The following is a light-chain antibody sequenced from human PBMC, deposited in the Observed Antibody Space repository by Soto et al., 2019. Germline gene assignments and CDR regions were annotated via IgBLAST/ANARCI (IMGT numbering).Light chain of an antibody. CDR3: SSYAGSNVV. J-gene: IGLJ2*01. V-gene: IGLV1-47*01. CDR1: SSNIGSNY. Sequence: QSVLTQPPSASGTPGQRVTISCSGSSSNIGSNYVYWYQQLPGTAPKLLIYRNNQRPSGVPDRFSGSKSGHTASLTVSGLQAEDEADYYCSSYAGSNVVFGGGTKVTVL. CDR2: RNN.